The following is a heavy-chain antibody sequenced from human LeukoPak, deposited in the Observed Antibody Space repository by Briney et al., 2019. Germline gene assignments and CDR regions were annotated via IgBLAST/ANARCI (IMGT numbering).Heavy chain of an antibody. CDR1: GYTFTSYA. Sequence: APVKVSCKASGYTFTSYAMNWVRQAPGQGLEWMGWINTNTGNPTYAQGFTGRFVFSLDTSVSTAYLQISSLKAEGTAVYYCARGAGIAAAGTLNCWGQGTLVTVSS. CDR2: INTNTGNP. V-gene: IGHV7-4-1*02. J-gene: IGHJ4*02. D-gene: IGHD6-13*01. CDR3: ARGAGIAAAGTLNC.